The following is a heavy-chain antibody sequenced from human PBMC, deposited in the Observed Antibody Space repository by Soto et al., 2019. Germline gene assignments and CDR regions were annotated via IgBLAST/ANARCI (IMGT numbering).Heavy chain of an antibody. CDR2: IVVGSGNT. J-gene: IGHJ4*02. CDR1: GFTFTSSA. V-gene: IGHV1-58*01. Sequence: SVKVSCKASGFTFTSSAVQWVRQARGQRLEWIGWIVVGSGNTNYAQKFQERVTITRDMSTSTAYMELSSLRSEDTAVYYCAAIPPYSSSMGNYFDYWGQGTLVTVSS. CDR3: AAIPPYSSSMGNYFDY. D-gene: IGHD6-6*01.